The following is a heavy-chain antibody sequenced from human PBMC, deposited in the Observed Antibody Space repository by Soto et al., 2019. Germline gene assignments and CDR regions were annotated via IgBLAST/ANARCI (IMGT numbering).Heavy chain of an antibody. Sequence: GGSLRLSCAASGFTFSSYWMSWVRQAPGKGLEWVANIKQDGSEKYYVDSVKGRFTISRDNAKNSLYLQMNSLRAEDTAVYYGARDSRGGYSSSWYAFDIWGQGTMVTVSS. CDR2: IKQDGSEK. CDR1: GFTFSSYW. J-gene: IGHJ3*02. CDR3: ARDSRGGYSSSWYAFDI. V-gene: IGHV3-7*01. D-gene: IGHD6-13*01.